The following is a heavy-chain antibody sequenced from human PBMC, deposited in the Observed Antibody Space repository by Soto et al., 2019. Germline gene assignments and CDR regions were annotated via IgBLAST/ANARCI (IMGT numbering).Heavy chain of an antibody. D-gene: IGHD5-18*01. V-gene: IGHV1-69*08. CDR3: ARDVTAMEALYYYDT. CDR2: ILPFLGST. Sequence: QLQLVQSGAAVKKPGSSVKVSCKASGGTLNTYTISWVRQAPGQGLEWMGSILPFLGSTNYAKKFQGRVTITADQSTGTMELSSLRSEDTAVYFCARDVTAMEALYYYDTWGQGSLVTVSS. J-gene: IGHJ4*02. CDR1: GGTLNTYT.